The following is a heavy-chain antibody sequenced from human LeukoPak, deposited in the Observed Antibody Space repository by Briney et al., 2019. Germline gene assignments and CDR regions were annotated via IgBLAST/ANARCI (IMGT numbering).Heavy chain of an antibody. J-gene: IGHJ3*02. V-gene: IGHV3-53*01. CDR1: GFTVSSNY. Sequence: GGSLRLSCAASGFTVSSNYMSWVRQAPGKGLEWVSVIYSGGSTYYADSVKGRFTISRDNSKNTLYLQMNSLRAEDTAVYYCARVIAVAGTEAFDIWGQGTMVTVSS. D-gene: IGHD6-19*01. CDR2: IYSGGST. CDR3: ARVIAVAGTEAFDI.